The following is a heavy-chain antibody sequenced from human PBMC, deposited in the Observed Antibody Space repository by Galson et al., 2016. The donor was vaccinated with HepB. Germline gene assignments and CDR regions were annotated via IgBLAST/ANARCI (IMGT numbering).Heavy chain of an antibody. J-gene: IGHJ6*02. V-gene: IGHV3-30*04. Sequence: SLRLSCAASGFTFSYYAIHWVRQAPGKGLEWVAVISYDGSNKYYADSVKGRFTISRDNSKNMPYLQMNSLRAEDTAVYYCARSVWRWRGMDVWGQGTTVTVSS. D-gene: IGHD2-21*01. CDR3: ARSVWRWRGMDV. CDR1: GFTFSYYA. CDR2: ISYDGSNK.